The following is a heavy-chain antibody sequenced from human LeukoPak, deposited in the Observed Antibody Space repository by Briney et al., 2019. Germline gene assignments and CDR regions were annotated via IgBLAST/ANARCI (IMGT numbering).Heavy chain of an antibody. V-gene: IGHV3-7*03. CDR2: IKEDGRKK. CDR1: GFTFSGHW. CDR3: ATPLDYHDNSGFHQGGD. Sequence: QPGGSLRLSCAASGFTFSGHWMTWVRQAPGKGLEWVANIKEDGRKKNYVDSVKGRFTISRDNAKNSLYLQMTSLRAEDTAMYYCATPLDYHDNSGFHQGGDWGQGTLVTVSS. D-gene: IGHD3-22*01. J-gene: IGHJ4*02.